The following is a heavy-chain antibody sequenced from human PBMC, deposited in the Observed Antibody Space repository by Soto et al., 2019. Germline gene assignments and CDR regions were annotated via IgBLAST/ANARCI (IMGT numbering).Heavy chain of an antibody. CDR1: GGSISNYY. Sequence: SETLSLTCTVSGGSISNYYWSWIRQPPGKGLEWIGYIYYSGSTGYNPSLESRVTISGDSSKNQFSLKMSSVTAADTAVYYCARIYGGSTTCYHVVYFDYWGQGTLVTVAS. V-gene: IGHV4-59*01. D-gene: IGHD2-2*01. CDR2: IYYSGST. CDR3: ARIYGGSTTCYHVVYFDY. J-gene: IGHJ4*02.